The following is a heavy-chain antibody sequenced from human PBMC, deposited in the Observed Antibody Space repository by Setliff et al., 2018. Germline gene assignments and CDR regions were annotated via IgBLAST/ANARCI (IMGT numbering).Heavy chain of an antibody. Sequence: SETLSLTCTVSGGSISRGSYDWSWIRQPAGKGLEWIGRIYTSGSTNYNPSLKSRVTISVDTSKNQFSLKLSSVTAADTAVYYCARGQIWFGDPRFDYWGQGTLVTVS. J-gene: IGHJ4*02. CDR1: GGSISRGSYD. V-gene: IGHV4-61*02. CDR2: IYTSGST. CDR3: ARGQIWFGDPRFDY. D-gene: IGHD3-10*01.